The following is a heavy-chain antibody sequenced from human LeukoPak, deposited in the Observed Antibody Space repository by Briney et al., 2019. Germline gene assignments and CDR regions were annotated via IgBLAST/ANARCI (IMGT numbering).Heavy chain of an antibody. V-gene: IGHV4-4*02. CDR2: ILHSGST. CDR1: GASIISGPT. CDR3: ASPSGTSTW. D-gene: IGHD2/OR15-2a*01. Sequence: SETLSLTRAVAGASIISGPTWSWVRQPPGKGLEWIGDILHSGSTNYNPSLKSRVTISIEKSKNQFSLKLTSVTAADTAVYYCASPSGTSTWWGQGTLVTVSS. J-gene: IGHJ4*02.